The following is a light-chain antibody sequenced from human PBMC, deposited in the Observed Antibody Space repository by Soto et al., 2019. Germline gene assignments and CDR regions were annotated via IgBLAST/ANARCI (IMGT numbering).Light chain of an antibody. CDR3: QHYNSYSEA. CDR1: RTVRSD. V-gene: IGKV3-15*01. Sequence: EIVVTQSPATLSVSPGERATLSCRASRTVRSDFAWYQQKPGQAPRLLIYGASVRATGIPARFSGSGSGTEFTLTISSLQSDDFATYYCQHYNSYSEAFGQGTKVELK. J-gene: IGKJ1*01. CDR2: GAS.